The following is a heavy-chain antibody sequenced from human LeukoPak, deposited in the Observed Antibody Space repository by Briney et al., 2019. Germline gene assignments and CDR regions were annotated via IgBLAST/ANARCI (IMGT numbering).Heavy chain of an antibody. CDR3: ARGRYYPDY. V-gene: IGHV3-48*01. D-gene: IGHD3-10*01. CDR2: ISSSSSTI. J-gene: IGHJ4*02. Sequence: GGSLRLSCADSGFTLSSYSMYRVRQAPRAGREWVSYISSSSSTIYYAHSVKGRFTISRDNAKNSLYLQMNSLRVEDTAAYNCARGRYYPDYWGQGTLVTVSS. CDR1: GFTLSSYS.